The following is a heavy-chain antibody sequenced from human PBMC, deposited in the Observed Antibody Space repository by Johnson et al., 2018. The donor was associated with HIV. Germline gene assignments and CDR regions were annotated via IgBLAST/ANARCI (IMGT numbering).Heavy chain of an antibody. D-gene: IGHD1-7*01. V-gene: IGHV3-30-3*01. CDR3: ATSLTGTRPFDI. J-gene: IGHJ3*02. Sequence: QVQLVESGGGVVQPGRSLRLSCAASGFTFSSYAMHWVRKAPGKGLEWVAVISYDGSNKYYADSVKGRFTISRDNSKNTLYLQMNSRRAEDTAVYYCATSLTGTRPFDIWGQGTMVTVSS. CDR1: GFTFSSYA. CDR2: ISYDGSNK.